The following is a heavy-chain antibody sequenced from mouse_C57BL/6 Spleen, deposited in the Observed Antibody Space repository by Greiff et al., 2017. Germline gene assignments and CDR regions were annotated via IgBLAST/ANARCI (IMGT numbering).Heavy chain of an antibody. D-gene: IGHD2-4*01. V-gene: IGHV1-64*01. Sequence: VQLQQSGAELVKPGASVKLSCKASGYTFTSYWMHWVKQRPGQGLEWIGMIHPNSGSTNYNEKFKSKATLTVDKSSSTAYMQLSSLTSEDSAVYYCARSLIYYDYPAYWGQGTTLTVSS. J-gene: IGHJ2*01. CDR1: GYTFTSYW. CDR3: ARSLIYYDYPAY. CDR2: IHPNSGST.